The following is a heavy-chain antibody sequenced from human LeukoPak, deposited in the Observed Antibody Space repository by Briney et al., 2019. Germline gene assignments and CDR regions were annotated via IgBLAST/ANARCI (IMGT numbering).Heavy chain of an antibody. D-gene: IGHD4-11*01. CDR3: AKDAERGFDYSNSLQK. V-gene: IGHV3-33*06. CDR2: IWSDGTNQ. CDR1: KFMFSHYG. Sequence: PGGSLRLSCAASKFMFSHYGMHWVRQAPGKGLEWVAVIWSDGTNQYYADSVKGRFTVSRDNSQSTLYLQMSSLRPEDTAIYYCAKDAERGFDYSNSLQKWGQGTLVTVSS. J-gene: IGHJ4*02.